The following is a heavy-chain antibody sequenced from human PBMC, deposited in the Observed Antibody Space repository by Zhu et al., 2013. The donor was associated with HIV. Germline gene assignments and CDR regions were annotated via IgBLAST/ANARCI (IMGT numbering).Heavy chain of an antibody. V-gene: IGHV1-46*03. Sequence: QVQLVQSGAEVKKPGASVKVSCKASGYTFTSYYMHWVRQAPGQGLEWMGIINPSGGSTSYAQKFQGRVTMTRDTSTSTVYMELSSLRSEDTAVYYCARGGGYSYVYWGGSYYFDYWGQGTLVTVSS. CDR1: GYTFTSYY. CDR2: INPSGGST. CDR3: ARGGGYSYVYWGGSYYFDY. D-gene: IGHD5-18*01. J-gene: IGHJ4*02.